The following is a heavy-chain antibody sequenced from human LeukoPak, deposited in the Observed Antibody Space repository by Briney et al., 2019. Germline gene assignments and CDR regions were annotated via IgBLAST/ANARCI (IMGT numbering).Heavy chain of an antibody. CDR3: ARDLPLIYGSGIDY. J-gene: IGHJ4*02. Sequence: GGSLRLSCTASGFIFSNHGMNWVRQAPGKGLEWISYISSTSADIYYVDSVKGRFTISRDNAKNSLYLQMNSLRAEDTAVYYCARDLPLIYGSGIDYWGQGTLVTVSS. CDR2: ISSTSADI. V-gene: IGHV3-21*05. CDR1: GFIFSNHG. D-gene: IGHD3-10*01.